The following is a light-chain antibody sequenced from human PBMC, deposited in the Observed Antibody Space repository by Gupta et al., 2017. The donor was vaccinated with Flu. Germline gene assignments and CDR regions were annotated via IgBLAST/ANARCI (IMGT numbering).Light chain of an antibody. CDR3: HSEAGSNNWV. J-gene: IGLJ3*02. Sequence: SMDVGCYNYVSWYQQHPVKSPNLMNYDITTRPSVVPDRFSGSKSDNTASLTVSVLQAEDAADYYCHSEAGSNNWVFGGGTKLTVL. CDR2: DIT. V-gene: IGLV2-8*01. CDR1: SMDVGCYNY.